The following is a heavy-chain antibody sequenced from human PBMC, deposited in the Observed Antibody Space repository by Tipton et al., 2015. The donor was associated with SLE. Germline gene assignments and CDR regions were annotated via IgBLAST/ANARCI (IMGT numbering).Heavy chain of an antibody. CDR2: INHSGST. D-gene: IGHD7-27*01. V-gene: IGHV4-34*01. J-gene: IGHJ4*02. CDR3: ARCWGLSPFDY. CDR1: GGSFSGFY. Sequence: TLSLTCAVYGGSFSGFYWSWIRQPPGEGLEWIGEINHSGSTNYNPSLKSRVTISVDTSKNQFSLKLSSVTAADTAVYYCARCWGLSPFDYWGQGTLVTVSS.